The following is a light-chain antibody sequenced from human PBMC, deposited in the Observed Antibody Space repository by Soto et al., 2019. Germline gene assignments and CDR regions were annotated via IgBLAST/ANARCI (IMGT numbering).Light chain of an antibody. J-gene: IGKJ4*02. CDR2: SAS. Sequence: EIVITQSPPTLSLSPGERATLSCRASQRVTVNLAWYQQKPGHAPRRLIYSASTRVNGMQAGFSGSGSGTEFTLTIRVLHSEASGVYSCHKYNSCSRTFG. CDR1: QRVTVN. CDR3: HKYNSCSRT. V-gene: IGKV3-15*01.